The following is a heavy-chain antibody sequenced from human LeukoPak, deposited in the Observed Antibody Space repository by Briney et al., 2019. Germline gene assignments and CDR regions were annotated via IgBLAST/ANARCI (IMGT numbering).Heavy chain of an antibody. CDR1: GFTFGDYA. CDR3: TRVTYYYDNSGYFHFDS. V-gene: IGHV3-49*04. D-gene: IGHD3-22*01. Sequence: PGRSLRLSCTASGFTFGDYAMSWVRQAPGKGLEWVSFIRRKVHGGTTEYAASVKGRFSSSRDDSKSIAYLQMNSLKTADTAVYFCTRVTYYYDNSGYFHFDSWGQGTLVTVSS. J-gene: IGHJ4*02. CDR2: IRRKVHGGTT.